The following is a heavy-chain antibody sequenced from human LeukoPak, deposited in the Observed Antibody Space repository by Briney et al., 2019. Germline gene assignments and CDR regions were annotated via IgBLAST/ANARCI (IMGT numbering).Heavy chain of an antibody. CDR3: ARVSAGYCSGGSCYSHYYDSSGYYHHAFDI. Sequence: PSETLSLTCTVSGGSISSSSYYWGWIRQPPGKGLEWIGSIYYSGSTYYNPSLKSRVTISVDTSKNQFSLKLSPVTAADTAVYYCARVSAGYCSGGSCYSHYYDSSGYYHHAFDIWGQGTMVTVSS. V-gene: IGHV4-39*01. J-gene: IGHJ3*02. CDR1: GGSISSSSYY. CDR2: IYYSGST. D-gene: IGHD2-15*01.